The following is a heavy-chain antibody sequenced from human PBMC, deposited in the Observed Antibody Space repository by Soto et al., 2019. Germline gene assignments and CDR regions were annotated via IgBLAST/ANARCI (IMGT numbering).Heavy chain of an antibody. CDR3: ARARRSEPAAYFDY. CDR1: GDSVSSNSAA. Sequence: SQTLPRTCAISGDSVSSNSAAWNWIRQSPSRGLEWLGRTYYRSKWYNDYAVSVKSRITINPDTSKNQFSLQLNSVTPEDTAVYYCARARRSEPAAYFDYWGQGTLVTVYS. V-gene: IGHV6-1*01. D-gene: IGHD2-2*01. J-gene: IGHJ4*02. CDR2: TYYRSKWYN.